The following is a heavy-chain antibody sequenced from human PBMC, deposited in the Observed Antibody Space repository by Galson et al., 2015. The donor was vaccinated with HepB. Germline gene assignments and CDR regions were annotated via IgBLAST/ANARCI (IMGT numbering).Heavy chain of an antibody. J-gene: IGHJ1*01. CDR1: GFTFDNFA. V-gene: IGHV3-9*01. D-gene: IGHD2-2*01. Sequence: SMRLSCEASGFTFDNFAMHWVRQVPGKGLEWVSGLSWNSGSYGYADSVKGRFPISRDNSKNSLYLQMNSLRPEDTAVYYCARGQVGYCSNTDCPNAEYFQHWGQGTLVTVSS. CDR3: ARGQVGYCSNTDCPNAEYFQH. CDR2: LSWNSGSY.